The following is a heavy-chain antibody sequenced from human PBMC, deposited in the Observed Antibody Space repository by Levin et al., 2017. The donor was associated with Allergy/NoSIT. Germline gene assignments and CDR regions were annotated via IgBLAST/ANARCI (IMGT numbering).Heavy chain of an antibody. CDR2: ISSSSSYI. Sequence: GASVKVSCAASGFTFSSYSMNWVRQAPGKGLEWVSSISSSSSYIYYADSVKGRFTISRDNAKNSLYLQMNSLRAEDTAVYYCARGRNFDYGDYRSKTKTDYWGQGTLVTVSS. CDR1: GFTFSSYS. V-gene: IGHV3-21*01. CDR3: ARGRNFDYGDYRSKTKTDY. J-gene: IGHJ4*02. D-gene: IGHD4-17*01.